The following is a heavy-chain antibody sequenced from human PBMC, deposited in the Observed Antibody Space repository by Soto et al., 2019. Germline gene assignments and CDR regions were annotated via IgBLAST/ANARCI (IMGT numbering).Heavy chain of an antibody. J-gene: IGHJ6*02. Sequence: QVQLVQSGAEVKKPGSSVKVSCKASGGTFSSYAISWVRQAPGQGIEWMGGIIPIFGTANYAQKFQGRVTITADESTSTAYMELSSLRSEDTAVYYCAREGGLPNAYYYGMDVWGQGTTVTVSS. V-gene: IGHV1-69*01. CDR1: GGTFSSYA. CDR2: IIPIFGTA. CDR3: AREGGLPNAYYYGMDV. D-gene: IGHD2-8*01.